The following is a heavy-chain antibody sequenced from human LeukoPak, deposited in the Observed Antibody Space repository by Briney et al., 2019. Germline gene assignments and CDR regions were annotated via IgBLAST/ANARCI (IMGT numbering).Heavy chain of an antibody. D-gene: IGHD3-22*01. Sequence: ASVKVSCKASGGTFSSYAISWVRQAPGQGLEWMGGIIPIFGTASYAQKLQGRVTMTTDTSTSTAYMELRSLRSDDTAVYYCARHRGSGYYPFDYWGQGTLVTVSS. J-gene: IGHJ4*02. V-gene: IGHV1-69*05. CDR2: IIPIFGTA. CDR1: GGTFSSYA. CDR3: ARHRGSGYYPFDY.